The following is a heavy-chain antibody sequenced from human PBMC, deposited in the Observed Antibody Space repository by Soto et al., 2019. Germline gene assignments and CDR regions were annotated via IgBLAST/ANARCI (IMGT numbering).Heavy chain of an antibody. CDR2: IYSSENT. Sequence: SETLSLTCAVSGGSISSGGYSWGWKRQPPGKGLEWIGTIYSSENTYYNPSLLSRVTISVDTSKNQFSLRLSSVTAADTAVYYCARAQGSGFLVSWGQGTLVTVSS. J-gene: IGHJ4*02. CDR3: ARAQGSGFLVS. V-gene: IGHV4-30-2*03. CDR1: GGSISSGGYS. D-gene: IGHD3-10*01.